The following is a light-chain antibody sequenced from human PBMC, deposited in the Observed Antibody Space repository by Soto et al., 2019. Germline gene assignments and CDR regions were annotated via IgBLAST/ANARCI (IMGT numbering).Light chain of an antibody. Sequence: VLTQPYSASGTPGQRVTISCSGSSSNIGSHTLNWYQQLPGSAPSILIYSDNQRPSGVPDRFSGSSSGTSASLAISGLQSEDEAEYYCAAWDDTLNAAVFGGGTQLTLL. CDR3: AAWDDTLNAAV. V-gene: IGLV1-44*01. CDR2: SDN. CDR1: SSNIGSHT. J-gene: IGLJ2*01.